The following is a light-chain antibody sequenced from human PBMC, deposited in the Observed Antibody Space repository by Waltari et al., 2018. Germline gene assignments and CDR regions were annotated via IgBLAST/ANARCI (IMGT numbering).Light chain of an antibody. J-gene: IGKJ4*01. Sequence: EVVMTQSPLSRPATLGKPASIPGRPSQSLVHSDGNTYLNWFAQRQGQSPRRLIYKVSNRDSGVPDRFSGSGSGTDFTLKISRVEAEDVGVYYCMQATHWPALTFGGGTKVEIK. CDR1: QSLVHSDGNTY. V-gene: IGKV2-30*02. CDR3: MQATHWPALT. CDR2: KVS.